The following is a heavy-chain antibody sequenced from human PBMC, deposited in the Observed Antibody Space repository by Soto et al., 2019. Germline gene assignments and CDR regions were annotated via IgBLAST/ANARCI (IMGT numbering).Heavy chain of an antibody. Sequence: QVQLQESGPGLVKPSQTLSLTCTVSGGSISSGGYYWSWIRQHPGKGLEWIGYIYYSGSTYYNPSIKSRVTISVDTSKNQFPLKVSSVTAADTAVYYCARDRTSRGWYMNWFDPWGQGTLVTVSS. J-gene: IGHJ5*02. CDR1: GGSISSGGYY. CDR3: ARDRTSRGWYMNWFDP. V-gene: IGHV4-31*03. D-gene: IGHD6-19*01. CDR2: IYYSGST.